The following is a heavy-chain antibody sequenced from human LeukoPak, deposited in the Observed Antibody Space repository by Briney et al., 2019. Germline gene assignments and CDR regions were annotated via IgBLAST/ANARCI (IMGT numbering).Heavy chain of an antibody. Sequence: PGGSLRLSCAASGFTFTSYSMNWVRQAPGKGLEWVSSITSTSSYIYYADSVKGRFAISRDNAKNSLYLQMNSLRAEDTAVYFCARSQVLGTFDHWGQGTLVTVSS. CDR3: ARSQVLGTFDH. CDR2: ITSTSSYI. V-gene: IGHV3-21*01. J-gene: IGHJ4*02. D-gene: IGHD1/OR15-1a*01. CDR1: GFTFTSYS.